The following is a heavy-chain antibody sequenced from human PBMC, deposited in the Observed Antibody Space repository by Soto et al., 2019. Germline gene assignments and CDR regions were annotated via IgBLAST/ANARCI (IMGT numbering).Heavy chain of an antibody. V-gene: IGHV1-8*01. J-gene: IGHJ5*02. Sequence: QVQLVQSGAEVKKPGASVKVSCKASGYAFTTNNINWVRQAPGQGLGWMGWTNPNSGHTGNAQRSQGRITMTRDTSISTAYMELSSLRSEDTAVYYCTRGHNWFDPWGQGTLVTVSS. CDR1: GYAFTTNN. CDR3: TRGHNWFDP. CDR2: TNPNSGHT.